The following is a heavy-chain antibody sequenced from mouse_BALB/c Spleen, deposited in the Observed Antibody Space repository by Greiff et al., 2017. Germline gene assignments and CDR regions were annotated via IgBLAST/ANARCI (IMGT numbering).Heavy chain of an antibody. CDR2: ISYSGST. V-gene: IGHV3-2*02. CDR3: ARLHYYAMDY. Sequence: EVKLLESGPGLVKPSQSLSLTCTVTGYSITSDYAWNWIRQFPGNKLEWMGYISYSGSTSYNPSLKSRISITRDTSKNQFFLQLNSVTTEDTATYYCARLHYYAMDYWGQGTSVTVSS. CDR1: GYSITSDYA. J-gene: IGHJ4*01.